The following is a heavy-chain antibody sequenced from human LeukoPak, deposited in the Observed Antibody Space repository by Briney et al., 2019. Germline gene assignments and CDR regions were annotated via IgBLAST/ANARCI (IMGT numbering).Heavy chain of an antibody. CDR2: INHSGST. D-gene: IGHD3-3*01. J-gene: IGHJ4*02. CDR1: GGSFSGYY. Sequence: SETLSLTCAVYGGSFSGYYWSWIRQPPGKGLEWIGEINHSGSTNYNPSLKSRVTISVDTSKNQFSLKLSSVTAADTAVYYCARGTTIFGVVNHYYFDYWGQGTLITVSS. CDR3: ARGTTIFGVVNHYYFDY. V-gene: IGHV4-34*01.